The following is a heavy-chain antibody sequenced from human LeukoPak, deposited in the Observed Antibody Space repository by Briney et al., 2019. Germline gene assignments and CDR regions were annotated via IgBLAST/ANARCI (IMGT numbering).Heavy chain of an antibody. CDR3: ARGDSSSSPPSY. CDR2: INPNSGGT. V-gene: IGHV1-2*06. J-gene: IGHJ4*02. D-gene: IGHD6-6*01. Sequence: GASVKVSCKASGYTFIGYYIHWVRQAPGLGLEWMGRINPNSGGTNYAQKFQGRVTMTRDTSISTAYMELTSLRSDDTAVYSCARGDSSSSPPSYWGQGTLVTVSS. CDR1: GYTFIGYY.